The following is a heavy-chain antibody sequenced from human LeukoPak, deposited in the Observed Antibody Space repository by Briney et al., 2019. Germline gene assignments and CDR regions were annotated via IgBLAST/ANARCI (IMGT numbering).Heavy chain of an antibody. D-gene: IGHD3-10*01. CDR1: GFTFSSYA. V-gene: IGHV3-23*01. Sequence: GGSLRLSCAASGFTFSSYAMSWVRQAPGKGLEWVSAISGSGGSTYYVDSVKGRFTISRDNSKNTLYLQMNSLRAEDTAVYYCAKNYYGSGSYPAIRFDYWGQGTLVTVSS. J-gene: IGHJ4*02. CDR3: AKNYYGSGSYPAIRFDY. CDR2: ISGSGGST.